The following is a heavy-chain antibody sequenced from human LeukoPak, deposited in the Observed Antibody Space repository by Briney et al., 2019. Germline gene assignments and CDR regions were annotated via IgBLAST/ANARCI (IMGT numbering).Heavy chain of an antibody. CDR3: ASGYCSSTSCYAYYYYYMDV. V-gene: IGHV1-69*13. CDR2: IIPIFGTA. CDR1: GGTFSSYA. D-gene: IGHD2-2*01. Sequence: SVKVSCKASGGTFSSYAISWVRQAPGQGLEWMGGIIPIFGTANYAQKFQGRVTITADESTSTAYMELSSLRSEDTAVYYCASGYCSSTSCYAYYYYYMDVWGKGTTVTVSS. J-gene: IGHJ6*03.